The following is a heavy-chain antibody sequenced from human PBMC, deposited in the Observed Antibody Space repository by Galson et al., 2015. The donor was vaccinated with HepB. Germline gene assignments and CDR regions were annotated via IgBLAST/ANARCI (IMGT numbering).Heavy chain of an antibody. V-gene: IGHV3-33*08. CDR1: GLTFSRSD. CDR2: IWYDGNNK. D-gene: IGHD2-2*01. J-gene: IGHJ6*02. CDR3: ARSVYQLPPPVRFGMDV. Sequence: SLRLSCAASGLTFSRSDMHWVRQAPGRGLEWVAFIWYDGNNKYYADSVKGRFTISRDNSKNTLYLQMNSLRVDDTAVYYCARSVYQLPPPVRFGMDVWGQGTTVTVSS.